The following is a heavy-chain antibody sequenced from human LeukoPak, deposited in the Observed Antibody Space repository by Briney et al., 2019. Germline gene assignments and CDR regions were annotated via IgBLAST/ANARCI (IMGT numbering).Heavy chain of an antibody. CDR1: GFTFSSYA. CDR2: ISGSGGST. Sequence: QSGGSLRLSCAASGFTFSSYAMSWVHQAPGKGLEWVSAISGSGGSTYYADSVKGRFTISRDNSKNTLYLQMNSLRAEDTAVYYCANPYGDSYYYYGMDVWGQGTTVTVSS. D-gene: IGHD4-17*01. CDR3: ANPYGDSYYYYGMDV. J-gene: IGHJ6*02. V-gene: IGHV3-23*01.